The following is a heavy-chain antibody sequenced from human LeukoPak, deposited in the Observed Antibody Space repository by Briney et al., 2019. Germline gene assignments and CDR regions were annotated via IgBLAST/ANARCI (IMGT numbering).Heavy chain of an antibody. CDR1: GGSFSGYY. CDR3: ARGPGGYGDLYSYGMDI. J-gene: IGHJ6*02. Sequence: PSETLSLTCAVYGGSFSGYYWSWIRQPPGKGLEWIGEIKDSGSKNYNRSLKRRVTISVNTSKNQFSLNLSSVTAADTAVYYCARGPGGYGDLYSYGMDIWGQGTTVSVS. CDR2: IKDSGSK. D-gene: IGHD4-17*01. V-gene: IGHV4-34*01.